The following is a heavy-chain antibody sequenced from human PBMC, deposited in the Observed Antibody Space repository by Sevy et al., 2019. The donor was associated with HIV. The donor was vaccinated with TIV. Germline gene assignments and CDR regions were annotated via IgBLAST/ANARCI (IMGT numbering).Heavy chain of an antibody. V-gene: IGHV3-30*18. CDR2: ISYDGSNK. CDR3: AKEMVRGVFDY. CDR1: GFTFSNYG. J-gene: IGHJ4*02. D-gene: IGHD3-10*01. Sequence: GGSLRLSCAASGFTFSNYGMHWVRQAPGKGLEWVAVISYDGSNKYYADSVKGRFTISRDNSKNTLYLQMNSLRAEDTAVYYCAKEMVRGVFDYWGQGTLVTVSS.